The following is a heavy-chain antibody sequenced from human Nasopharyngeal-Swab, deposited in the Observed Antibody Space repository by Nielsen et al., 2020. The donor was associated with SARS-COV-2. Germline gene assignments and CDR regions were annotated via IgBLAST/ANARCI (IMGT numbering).Heavy chain of an antibody. D-gene: IGHD3-3*01. J-gene: IGHJ5*02. Sequence: WIRQPPGKGLEWVGFIRSKAYGGTTEYAASVEGRFTISRDDSKSIAYLQMNSLKTEDTAVYYCTRSQREGITIFGVVYWFDPWGQGTLVTVSS. CDR2: IRSKAYGGTT. CDR3: TRSQREGITIFGVVYWFDP. V-gene: IGHV3-49*02.